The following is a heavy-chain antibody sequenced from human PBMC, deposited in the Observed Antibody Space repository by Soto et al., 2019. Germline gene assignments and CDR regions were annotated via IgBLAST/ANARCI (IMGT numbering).Heavy chain of an antibody. CDR3: ARAPVGLDTISYFDY. CDR1: GSYVSSVGFH. J-gene: IGHJ4*02. CDR2: IYNGGST. Sequence: PSETLSLPCTVSGSYVSSVGFHWAWLRRPPGKGLEWIGYIYNGGSTYYRPSLESRMHMSPDATRNHYSLRLTSVTAADTAVYFCARAPVGLDTISYFDYWGKGKLGTVSS. D-gene: IGHD3-3*01. V-gene: IGHV4-30-4*01.